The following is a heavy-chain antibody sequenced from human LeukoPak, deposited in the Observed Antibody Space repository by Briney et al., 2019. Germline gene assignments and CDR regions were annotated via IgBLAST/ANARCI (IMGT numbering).Heavy chain of an antibody. CDR3: ARDKIVGATLFDY. J-gene: IGHJ4*02. D-gene: IGHD1-26*01. Sequence: GGSLRLSCEASGFTFTTYSMSWVRQAPGKGLEWVANIKQDGSEIYCVDSVEGRFTISRDNAKNSLYLEMNSLRAEDTAVYYCARDKIVGATLFDYWGQGTLVTVSS. CDR1: GFTFTTYS. V-gene: IGHV3-7*01. CDR2: IKQDGSEI.